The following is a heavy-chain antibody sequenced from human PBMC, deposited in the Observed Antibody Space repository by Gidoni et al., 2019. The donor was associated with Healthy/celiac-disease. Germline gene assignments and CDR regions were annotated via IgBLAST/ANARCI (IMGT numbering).Heavy chain of an antibody. CDR3: ARLVQWLVGGSWYFDL. D-gene: IGHD6-19*01. V-gene: IGHV4-39*01. J-gene: IGHJ2*01. Sequence: QLQLQESGPGLAKPSETLSPTCTVSGCSISSSSYYWGWIRQPPGKGLEWIGSIYYSGSTYYNPSLKSRVTISVDTSKNQFSLKLSSVTAADTAVYYCARLVQWLVGGSWYFDLWGRGTLVTVSS. CDR1: GCSISSSSYY. CDR2: IYYSGST.